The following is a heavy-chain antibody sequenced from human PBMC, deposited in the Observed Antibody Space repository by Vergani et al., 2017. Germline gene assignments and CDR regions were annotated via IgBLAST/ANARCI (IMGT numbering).Heavy chain of an antibody. CDR2: IDPNSVDT. Sequence: QVQLLQSGAEVKKPGASVWVSCKASGFTFTSYHIHWVRQAPGQGLDWLGRIDPNSVDTRYSQRFQDRVTITRDTSINTAYMGMTRLRPDATAIYYCARVXVGCSRINCFADHGGQGTLVTVSS. V-gene: IGHV1-2*06. D-gene: IGHD2-2*01. CDR1: GFTFTSYH. CDR3: ARVXVGCSRINCFADH. J-gene: IGHJ4*02.